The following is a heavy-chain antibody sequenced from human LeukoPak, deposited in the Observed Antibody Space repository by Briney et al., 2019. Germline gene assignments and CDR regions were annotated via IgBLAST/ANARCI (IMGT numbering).Heavy chain of an antibody. CDR1: GGTFSNDA. V-gene: IGHV1-69*04. CDR3: ARDLVCTMNCKDS. D-gene: IGHD2-2*01. Sequence: SVKVSSKASGGTFSNDAISWVRQAPGQGLEWMGRIIPNLGMALYAQKFKGRVTITADKSPSTAYMELSSLTSEDTAVYFCARDLVCTMNCKDSWGQGTLVTVS. J-gene: IGHJ4*02. CDR2: IIPNLGMA.